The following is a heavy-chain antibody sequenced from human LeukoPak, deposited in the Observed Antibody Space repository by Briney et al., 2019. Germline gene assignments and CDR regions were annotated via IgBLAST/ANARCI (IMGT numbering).Heavy chain of an antibody. D-gene: IGHD2/OR15-2a*01. CDR3: VREGEGPLSKDFDY. V-gene: IGHV1-2*06. J-gene: IGHJ4*02. CDR1: GFTFTDHY. Sequence: ASMKVSCKSSGFTFTDHYILWARQRPGQGLECMVHIGPHSTFTSSPQEFQGRVTMTRDASMSTAYMELTRLTSDDTAVYYCVREGEGPLSKDFDYWGQGTLVTVSS. CDR2: IGPHSTFT.